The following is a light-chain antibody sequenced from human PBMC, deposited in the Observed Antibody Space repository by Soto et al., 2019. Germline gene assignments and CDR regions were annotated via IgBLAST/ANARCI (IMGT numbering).Light chain of an antibody. CDR3: QSYDTSAHWV. V-gene: IGLV6-57*04. Sequence: NFMLTQPHSVSESPGKTVTIYCTRSGGSIATNYVQWYQKRPGSAPTPVIFQDNDRPSVVPDRFSGSIDSSSNSASLTISGLRTEDEADYYCQSYDTSAHWVFGGGTKLTVL. J-gene: IGLJ3*02. CDR2: QDN. CDR1: GGSIATNY.